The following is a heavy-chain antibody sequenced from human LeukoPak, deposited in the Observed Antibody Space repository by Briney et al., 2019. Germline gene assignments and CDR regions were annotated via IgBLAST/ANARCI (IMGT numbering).Heavy chain of an antibody. CDR2: ISGSGGTA. CDR1: GFTFSDSA. CDR3: AKDRGIVVVGRFDP. D-gene: IGHD2-2*01. J-gene: IGHJ5*02. Sequence: PGGSLRLSCAASGFTFSDSAMTWVRQAPGKGLEWVSSISGSGGTAYHADSVKGRFTISRDNSKKTLYLQMNNLRAEDTAFYCCAKDRGIVVVGRFDPWGQGTLVTVSS. V-gene: IGHV3-23*01.